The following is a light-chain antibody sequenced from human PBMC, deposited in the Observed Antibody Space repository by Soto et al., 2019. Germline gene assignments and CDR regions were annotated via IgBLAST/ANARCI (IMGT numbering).Light chain of an antibody. Sequence: QSVLTQPASVSGSPGQSITISCTGTSSDVGGYNYVSWYQQHPGKAPKLMIYDVSNRPSGVSNRFSGSKSGNTASLAISGLQAEDEADYYCSSYTYSSTLVFGGGTKLTVL. V-gene: IGLV2-14*01. J-gene: IGLJ2*01. CDR3: SSYTYSSTLV. CDR2: DVS. CDR1: SSDVGGYNY.